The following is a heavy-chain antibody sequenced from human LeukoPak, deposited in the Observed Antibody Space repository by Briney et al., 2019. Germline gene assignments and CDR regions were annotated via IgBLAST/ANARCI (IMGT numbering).Heavy chain of an antibody. J-gene: IGHJ4*02. CDR3: AKDEWLDY. Sequence: PGGSLRLSCAASEFTFNRYTMAWVRQAPGKGLDWVSSISSSGHYIYYADSLKGRFTMSRDNANNLLYLQMNSLRAEDTAVYYCAKDEWLDYWGQGTLVTVSS. CDR2: ISSSGHYI. D-gene: IGHD2-8*01. V-gene: IGHV3-21*04. CDR1: EFTFNRYT.